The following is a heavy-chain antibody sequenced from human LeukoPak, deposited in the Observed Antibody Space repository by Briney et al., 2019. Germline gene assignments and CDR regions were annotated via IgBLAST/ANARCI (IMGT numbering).Heavy chain of an antibody. J-gene: IGHJ4*02. CDR3: AKSTSRYSSGWYDAN. CDR2: IWYDGSNK. V-gene: IGHV3-33*06. CDR1: GFTFSSYG. D-gene: IGHD6-19*01. Sequence: PGGSLRLSCAASGFTFSSYGMHWVRQAPGKGLEWVAVIWYDGSNKYYADSVKGRFTISRDNSKNTLYLQMNSLRAEDTAVYYCAKSTSRYSSGWYDANWGQGTLVTVSS.